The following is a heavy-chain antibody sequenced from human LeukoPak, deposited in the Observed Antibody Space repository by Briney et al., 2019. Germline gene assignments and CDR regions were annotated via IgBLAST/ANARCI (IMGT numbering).Heavy chain of an antibody. V-gene: IGHV4-59*01. CDR1: GGSISSYY. CDR2: IYYSGST. CDR3: ARRVCSSTSCYGWEYFDY. J-gene: IGHJ4*02. D-gene: IGHD2-2*01. Sequence: PSETLSLTCTVSGGSISSYYWSWIRQPPGKGLEWIGYIYYSGSTNYNLSLKSRVTISVDTSKNQFSLKLSSVTAADTAVYYCARRVCSSTSCYGWEYFDYWGQGTLVTVSS.